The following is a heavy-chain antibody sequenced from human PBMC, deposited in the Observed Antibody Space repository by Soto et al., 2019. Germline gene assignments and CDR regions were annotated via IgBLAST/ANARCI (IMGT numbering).Heavy chain of an antibody. V-gene: IGHV3-64*01. D-gene: IGHD1-1*01. CDR1: GFTFSNYP. Sequence: GGSLRLSCAASGFTFSNYPMHWVRQAPGKGLEFVSAISSNGGDTYYANSVKGRFTVSRDNSKNTLFLQMGSLTTADMAVYYCARDSMSGTRAYYFYYIDVWGKGTTVTVSS. CDR3: ARDSMSGTRAYYFYYIDV. J-gene: IGHJ6*03. CDR2: ISSNGGDT.